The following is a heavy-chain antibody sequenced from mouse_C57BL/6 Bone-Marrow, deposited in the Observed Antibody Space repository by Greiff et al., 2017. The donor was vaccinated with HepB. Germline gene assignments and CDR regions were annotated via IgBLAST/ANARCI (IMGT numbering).Heavy chain of an antibody. D-gene: IGHD2-5*01. CDR1: EYEFPSHD. CDR2: INSDGGST. Sequence: EVKLVESGGGLVQPGESLKLSCESNEYEFPSHDMSWVRKTPEKRLELVAAINSDGGSTYYPDTMERRFIISRYNTKKTLYLQMSSLRSEDTALYYCARQVYYSNHKKLAYWGQGTLVTVSA. J-gene: IGHJ3*01. V-gene: IGHV5-2*01. CDR3: ARQVYYSNHKKLAY.